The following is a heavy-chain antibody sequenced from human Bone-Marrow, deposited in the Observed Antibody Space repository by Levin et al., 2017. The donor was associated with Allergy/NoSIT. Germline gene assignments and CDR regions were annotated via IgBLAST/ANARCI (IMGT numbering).Heavy chain of an antibody. CDR3: AREHTVRGIQAQSFFYGFDV. Sequence: GGSLRLSCAASGFTFTYYWMTWVRQSPGKGLEWVANINPDGSEKYYLDSVKGRFTISRDNAKNSLYRQMNSLRADDTAVYYCAREHTVRGIQAQSFFYGFDVWGQGTTVTVSS. D-gene: IGHD6-6*01. V-gene: IGHV3-7*01. J-gene: IGHJ6*02. CDR1: GFTFTYYW. CDR2: INPDGSEK.